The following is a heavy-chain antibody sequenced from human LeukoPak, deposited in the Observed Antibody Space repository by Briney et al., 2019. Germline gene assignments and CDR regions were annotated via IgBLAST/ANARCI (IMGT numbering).Heavy chain of an antibody. CDR1: GYTFSSYS. Sequence: AGGSLRLSCAASGYTFSSYSMNWVRQAPGKGLEWVSYISSSSSTIYYADPVKGRFTISRDNAKNSLYLQMNSLRDEDTAVYYCARAANYYDSSGRPGGWFDPWGQGTLVTVSS. J-gene: IGHJ5*02. CDR2: ISSSSSTI. CDR3: ARAANYYDSSGRPGGWFDP. V-gene: IGHV3-48*02. D-gene: IGHD3-22*01.